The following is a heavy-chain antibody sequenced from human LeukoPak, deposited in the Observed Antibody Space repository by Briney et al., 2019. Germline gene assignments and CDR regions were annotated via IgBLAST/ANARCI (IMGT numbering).Heavy chain of an antibody. CDR1: GGAVSRGGFV. D-gene: IGHD3-9*01. J-gene: IGHJ4*02. Sequence: SETLSLTCTVSGGAVSRGGFVWSWIRQPPGKGLEWIGYIYYSGSTNYNPSLKSRVTISIDTSKNQFSLKLSSVTAADTAVYYCASTDYDILTGSEYYFDYWGQGTLVTVSS. CDR3: ASTDYDILTGSEYYFDY. CDR2: IYYSGST. V-gene: IGHV4-61*08.